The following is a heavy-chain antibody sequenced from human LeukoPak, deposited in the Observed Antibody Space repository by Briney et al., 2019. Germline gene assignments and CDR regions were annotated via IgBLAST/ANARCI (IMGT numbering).Heavy chain of an antibody. Sequence: SETLSLTCAVYGGSFSGYYWSWIRQPPGKGLEWIGNIYYSGSTYYNPSLKSRVTISVDTSKNQFSLKLSSVTAADTAVYYCARRAAAGHFDYWGQGTLVTVSS. J-gene: IGHJ4*02. CDR1: GGSFSGYY. V-gene: IGHV4-34*01. D-gene: IGHD6-13*01. CDR2: IYYSGST. CDR3: ARRAAAGHFDY.